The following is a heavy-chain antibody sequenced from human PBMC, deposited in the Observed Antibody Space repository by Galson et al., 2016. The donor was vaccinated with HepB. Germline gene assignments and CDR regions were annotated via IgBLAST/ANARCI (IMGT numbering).Heavy chain of an antibody. CDR1: GFSPSTSGVG. CDR3: ARFGTEITPGGPFDS. Sequence: PALVKPTQTLTLTCTFSGFSPSTSGVGVGWICQPPGRALEWLALIFWNDDKRYSPSLKSRLTITKDTSKNHVVLTVTNMDPVDTATYYCARFGTEITPGGPFDSWGRGTLVTVSS. CDR2: IFWNDDK. V-gene: IGHV2-5*01. J-gene: IGHJ4*02. D-gene: IGHD4-23*01.